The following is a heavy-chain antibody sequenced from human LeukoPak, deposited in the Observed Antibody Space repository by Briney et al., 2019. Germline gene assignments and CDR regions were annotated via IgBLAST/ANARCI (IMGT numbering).Heavy chain of an antibody. V-gene: IGHV3-53*01. D-gene: IGHD3-22*01. CDR1: GFTVSSNY. J-gene: IGHJ4*02. CDR2: IYSGGST. Sequence: GGSLRLSCAASGFTVSSNYMSWVRQAPGKGLEWVSVIYSGGSTYYADSVKGRFTISRDNSKNTLYLQMNSLRAEDTAVYYCARIDDSRGYEYDYWGQGTLVTVSS. CDR3: ARIDDSRGYEYDY.